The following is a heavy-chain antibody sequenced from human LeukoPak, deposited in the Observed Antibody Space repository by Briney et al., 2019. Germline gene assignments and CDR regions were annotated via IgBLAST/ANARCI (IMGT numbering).Heavy chain of an antibody. CDR1: GGSISSSSYY. D-gene: IGHD2-2*01. V-gene: IGHV4-39*07. J-gene: IGHJ6*03. CDR2: IYYSGST. Sequence: SETLSLTCTVSGGSISSSSYYWGWIRQPPGRGLEGIGSIYYSGSTYYNPSLKSRVTISVDTSKIQFSLKLSSVTAADTAVYYCARDLSGQPGYYYYYMDVWGKGTTVTVSS. CDR3: ARDLSGQPGYYYYYMDV.